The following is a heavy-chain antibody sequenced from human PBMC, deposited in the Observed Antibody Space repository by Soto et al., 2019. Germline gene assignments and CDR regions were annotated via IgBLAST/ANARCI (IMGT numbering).Heavy chain of an antibody. Sequence: GGSLRLSCAASGFTFSGSAMHWVRQASGKGLEWVGRIRSKANSYATAYAASVKGRFTISRDDSKNTAYLQMNSLKTEDTAVYYCTRAVSGVTAAFDIWGQGTMVTVSS. J-gene: IGHJ3*02. CDR1: GFTFSGSA. D-gene: IGHD2-21*02. V-gene: IGHV3-73*01. CDR3: TRAVSGVTAAFDI. CDR2: IRSKANSYAT.